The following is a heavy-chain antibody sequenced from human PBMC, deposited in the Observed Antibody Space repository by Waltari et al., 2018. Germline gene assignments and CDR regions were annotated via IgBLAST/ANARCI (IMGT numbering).Heavy chain of an antibody. CDR1: GCIFGSHG. Sequence: EVQLVESGGGLVQPGGSLRLACAASGCIFGSHGMSWVRQAPGKGLEWVANIKQDGTAEYYVDSVRGRFTISRDNAKNSLFLQMNSLRAEDTAVYYCARAGVGAISFSDYWGQGTLVSVSS. CDR2: IKQDGTAE. J-gene: IGHJ4*02. V-gene: IGHV3-7*01. CDR3: ARAGVGAISFSDY. D-gene: IGHD1-26*01.